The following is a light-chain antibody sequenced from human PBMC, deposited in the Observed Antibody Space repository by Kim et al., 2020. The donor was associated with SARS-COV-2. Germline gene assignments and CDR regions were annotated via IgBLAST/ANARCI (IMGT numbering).Light chain of an antibody. CDR2: YKSDSQK. Sequence: QPVLTQPPSSSASPGESARLTCTLPRNLDVGTYNIYWYQLKSGSPPRFLLYYKSDSQKGQGSGVPSRFSGAKDASTNTGILLISGLQSEDEADYYCMVWPSNAWLFGGGTQLTVL. CDR1: RNLDVGTYN. V-gene: IGLV5-37*01. CDR3: MVWPSNAWL. J-gene: IGLJ3*02.